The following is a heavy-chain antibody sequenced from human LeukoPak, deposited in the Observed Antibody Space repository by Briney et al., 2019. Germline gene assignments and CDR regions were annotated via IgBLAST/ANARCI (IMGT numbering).Heavy chain of an antibody. V-gene: IGHV4-61*01. J-gene: IGHJ4*02. Sequence: SETLSLTCTVSGGSISSSSYYWGWIRQPPGKGLEWIGYIYYSGSTNYNPSLKSRLTISIDTSKNQFSLKLSSVTAADTAVYYCARERGDFVIDYWGQGTLVTVSS. CDR3: ARERGDFVIDY. CDR1: GGSISSSSYY. CDR2: IYYSGST. D-gene: IGHD4-17*01.